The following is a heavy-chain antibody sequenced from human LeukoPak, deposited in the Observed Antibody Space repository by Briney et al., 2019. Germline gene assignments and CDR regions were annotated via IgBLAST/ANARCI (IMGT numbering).Heavy chain of an antibody. J-gene: IGHJ6*03. V-gene: IGHV3-23*01. CDR1: GFTFSNSA. Sequence: GGSLRLSCAASGFTFSNSALSWVRQAPGKGLEWVSDISGSGGSTYYADSVKGRFTISRDNSKNTLYLQMNSLRAEDAAVYYCAKGSIAARRDARTDRNYYYYYYYYMDVWGKGTTVTVSS. CDR3: AKGSIAARRDARTDRNYYYYYYYYMDV. CDR2: ISGSGGST. D-gene: IGHD6-6*01.